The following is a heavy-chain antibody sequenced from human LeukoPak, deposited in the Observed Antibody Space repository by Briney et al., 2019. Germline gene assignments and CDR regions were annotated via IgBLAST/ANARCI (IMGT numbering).Heavy chain of an antibody. CDR3: ARHSGLLYFGY. CDR1: GGSISSYY. CDR2: IYSSGST. Sequence: NPSETLSLTCTVSGGSISSYYWSWIRQPPGKGLEWIAFIYSSGSTDYNPSLKSRVTISVDTSKNQFSLRLSAVAAADTAVYYCARHSGLLYFGYWGQGNLVTVSS. V-gene: IGHV4-59*08. J-gene: IGHJ4*02. D-gene: IGHD3-10*01.